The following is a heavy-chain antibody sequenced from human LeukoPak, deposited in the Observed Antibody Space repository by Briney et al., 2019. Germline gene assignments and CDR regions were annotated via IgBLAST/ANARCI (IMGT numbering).Heavy chain of an antibody. D-gene: IGHD3-9*01. CDR2: INPNSGGT. CDR1: GYTFTGYY. V-gene: IGHV1-2*02. CDR3: ARVAQELRYFDWWFDY. J-gene: IGHJ4*02. Sequence: ASVKVSCKASGYTFTGYYMHWVRQAPGQGLEWMGWINPNSGGTNYAQKFQGRVTMTRDTSISTAYMELSRLRPDDTAVYYCARVAQELRYFDWWFDYWGQGTLVTVSS.